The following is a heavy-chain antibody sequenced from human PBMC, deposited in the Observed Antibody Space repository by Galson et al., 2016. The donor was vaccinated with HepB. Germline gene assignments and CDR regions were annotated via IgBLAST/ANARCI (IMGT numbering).Heavy chain of an antibody. D-gene: IGHD3-10*01. Sequence: SLRLSCAVSGFTLSDNYMNWVRQAPGEGLEWVSVLYSGGSTYYAGSVKGRFTISRDNSNTALSLQMNSLKPDDTAVYFCARIPHDSYHWYLDLWGRGTPVTVSS. CDR3: ARIPHDSYHWYLDL. J-gene: IGHJ2*01. CDR1: GFTLSDNY. V-gene: IGHV3-53*05. CDR2: LYSGGST.